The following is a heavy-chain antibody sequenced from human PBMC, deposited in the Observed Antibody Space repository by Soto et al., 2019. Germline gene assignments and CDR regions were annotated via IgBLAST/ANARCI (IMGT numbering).Heavy chain of an antibody. CDR3: ARHVVVVPAAIAAPYGMDV. CDR1: GDSVSSNSAA. CDR2: TYYRSKWYN. Sequence: PSPSLSLTCAISGDSVSSNSAAWNWIRQSPSRGLEWLGRTYYRSKWYNDYAVSVKSRITINPDTSKNQFSLQLNSVTPEDTAVYYCARHVVVVPAAIAAPYGMDVWGQGTTVTVSS. D-gene: IGHD2-2*01. V-gene: IGHV6-1*01. J-gene: IGHJ6*02.